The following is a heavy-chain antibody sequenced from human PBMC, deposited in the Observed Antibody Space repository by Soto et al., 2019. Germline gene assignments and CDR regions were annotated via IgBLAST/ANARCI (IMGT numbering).Heavy chain of an antibody. Sequence: QVQLVQSGAEVKKPGSSVKVSCKASGGTFSSYAISWVRQAPGQGLEWMGGIIPIFGTANYAQKFQGRVTITAAESTSTAYMELSSLRSEDTAVYYCARDYYDSSGYYAPRYYYGTDVWGQGTTVTVSS. V-gene: IGHV1-69*01. D-gene: IGHD3-22*01. CDR3: ARDYYDSSGYYAPRYYYGTDV. CDR2: IIPIFGTA. CDR1: GGTFSSYA. J-gene: IGHJ6*02.